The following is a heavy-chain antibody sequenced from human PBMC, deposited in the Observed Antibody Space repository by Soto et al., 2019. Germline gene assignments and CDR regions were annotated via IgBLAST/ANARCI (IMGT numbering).Heavy chain of an antibody. CDR1: GGSISSYY. CDR2: IYYSGST. V-gene: IGHV4-59*08. D-gene: IGHD4-17*01. Sequence: SETLSLTCTVSGGSISSYYWSWIWQPPGKGLEWIGYIYYSGSTNYNPSLKSRVTISVDTSKNQFSLKLSSVTAADTAVYYCARRYGTLFDYWGQGTLVTVSS. J-gene: IGHJ4*02. CDR3: ARRYGTLFDY.